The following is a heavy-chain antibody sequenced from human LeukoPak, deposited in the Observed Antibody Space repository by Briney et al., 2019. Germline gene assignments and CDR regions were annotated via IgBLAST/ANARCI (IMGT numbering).Heavy chain of an antibody. CDR1: GYTFTSYG. D-gene: IGHD6-13*01. V-gene: IGHV1-18*01. J-gene: IGHJ5*02. CDR3: ARSSPSSSSLIPKYNWFDP. CDR2: ISAYNGNT. Sequence: ASVKVSCKASGYTFTSYGISWVRQAPGQGLEWMGWISAYNGNTNYAQKLQGRVTMTTDTSTSTAYMGLRSLRSDDTAVYYCARSSPSSSSLIPKYNWFDPWGQGTLVTVSS.